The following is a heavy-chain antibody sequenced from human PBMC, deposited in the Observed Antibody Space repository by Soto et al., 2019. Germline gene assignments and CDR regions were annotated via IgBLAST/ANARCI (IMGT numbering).Heavy chain of an antibody. CDR3: AKVSGAAMVTSYYYYGMHV. V-gene: IGHV3-23*01. Sequence: GGSLRLSCAASGFTFSSYAMSWVRQAPGKGLEWVSAISGSGGSTYYADSVKGRFTISRDNSKNTLYLQMNSLRAEDTAVYYCAKVSGAAMVTSYYYYGMHVWGQGTTVTV. CDR1: GFTFSSYA. J-gene: IGHJ6*02. D-gene: IGHD5-18*01. CDR2: ISGSGGST.